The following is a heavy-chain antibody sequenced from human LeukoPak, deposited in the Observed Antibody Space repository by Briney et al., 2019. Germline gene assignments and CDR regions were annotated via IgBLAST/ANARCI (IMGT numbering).Heavy chain of an antibody. V-gene: IGHV3-21*01. J-gene: IGHJ6*03. D-gene: IGHD4-23*01. Sequence: TSGGSLRLSCAASGFTFSSYTMNWVRQAPGKGPEWVSSITSSSSYIYYADSVKGRFTISRDNARNSLYLQMNGLRAEDTALYYCARDGDTVLTRGYYYYMDVWGKGTTVTVSS. CDR1: GFTFSSYT. CDR2: ITSSSSYI. CDR3: ARDGDTVLTRGYYYYMDV.